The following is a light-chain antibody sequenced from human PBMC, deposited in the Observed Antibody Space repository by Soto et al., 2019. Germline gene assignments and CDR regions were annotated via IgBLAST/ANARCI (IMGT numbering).Light chain of an antibody. V-gene: IGKV3-15*01. CDR2: GAS. CDR1: QSVSSK. CDR3: QQYNNWPGT. J-gene: IGKJ1*01. Sequence: EIVLTQSPGTLSGSPGERATLSCRASQSVSSKFAWYQQKPGQAPRLLFYGASTGPTGIPARFSGGGSETEFTLSISSLQSEDFAVYYCQQYNNWPGTFGQGTKVEIK.